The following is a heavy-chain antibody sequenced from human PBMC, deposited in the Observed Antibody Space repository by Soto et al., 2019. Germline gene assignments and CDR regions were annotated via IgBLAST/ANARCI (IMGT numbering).Heavy chain of an antibody. V-gene: IGHV4-31*03. CDR3: ARLAYSSRGGQFFDY. D-gene: IGHD6-13*01. CDR1: GDSISSGGYH. CDR2: IYYSGDT. Sequence: SETLSLTCNVSGDSISSGGYHWSWIRQHPGKGLEWIVYIYYSGDTYYNPSLKSRVAISVHTSKKQFSLNLSSATAADTAVYHCARLAYSSRGGQFFDYWGQGVLVT. J-gene: IGHJ4*02.